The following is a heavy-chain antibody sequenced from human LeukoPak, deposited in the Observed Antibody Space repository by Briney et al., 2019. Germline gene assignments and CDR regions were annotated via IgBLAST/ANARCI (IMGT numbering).Heavy chain of an antibody. V-gene: IGHV4-39*07. Sequence: PSETLSLTCTVSGGSISSSSYYWGWIRQPPGKGLEWIGSIYYSGSTYYNPSLKSRVTISVDTSKNQFSLKLSSVTAADTAAYYCARDKALGDIVATIGDYWGQGTLVTVSS. CDR3: ARDKALGDIVATIGDY. J-gene: IGHJ4*02. D-gene: IGHD5-12*01. CDR1: GGSISSSSYY. CDR2: IYYSGST.